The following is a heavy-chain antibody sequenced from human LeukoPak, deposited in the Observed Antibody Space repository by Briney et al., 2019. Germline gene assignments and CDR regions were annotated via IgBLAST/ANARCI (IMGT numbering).Heavy chain of an antibody. CDR3: ARGHLLRQLLWSY. V-gene: IGHV4-34*01. D-gene: IGHD2-2*01. CDR1: GGSFSGYY. J-gene: IGHJ4*02. CDR2: INHSGST. Sequence: SETLSLTCAVYGGSFSGYYWSWIRQPPGKGLEWIGEINHSGSTNYNPSLKSRVTISVDTSKNQFSLKLSSVTAADTAVYYCARGHLLRQLLWSYWGRGTLVTVSS.